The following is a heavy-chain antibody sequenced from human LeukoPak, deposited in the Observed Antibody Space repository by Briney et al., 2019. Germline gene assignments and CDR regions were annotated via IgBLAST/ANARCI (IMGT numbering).Heavy chain of an antibody. CDR3: ARGSGYSSGWYPPHWYFDL. V-gene: IGHV1-18*01. CDR1: GYTFTSYG. J-gene: IGHJ2*01. CDR2: IGAYNGNT. D-gene: IGHD6-19*01. Sequence: ASVKVSCKASGYTFTSYGISWVRQAPGQGLEWMGWIGAYNGNTNYAQKLQGRVTMTTDTSTSTAYMELRSLRSDDTAVYYCARGSGYSSGWYPPHWYFDLWGRGTLVTVSS.